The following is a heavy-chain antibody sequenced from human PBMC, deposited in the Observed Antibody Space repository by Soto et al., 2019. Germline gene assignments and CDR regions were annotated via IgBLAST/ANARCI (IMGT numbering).Heavy chain of an antibody. J-gene: IGHJ4*02. CDR1: GFVFSNFA. V-gene: IGHV3-23*01. Sequence: GGSLRLSCAASGFVFSNFAMFWFRQAPGRGLEWVSTIYAAGGGKYYGGSVKGRFTVSRDNSRDTLFLQMDSLRVEDTAIYFCANDMIRGDVYIDHDYWGPGTLVTVYS. CDR2: IYAAGGGK. CDR3: ANDMIRGDVYIDHDY. D-gene: IGHD3-10*01.